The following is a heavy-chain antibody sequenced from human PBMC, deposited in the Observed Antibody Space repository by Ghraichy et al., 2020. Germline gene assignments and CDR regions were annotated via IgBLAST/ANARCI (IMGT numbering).Heavy chain of an antibody. Sequence: GGSLRLSCAASGFTFSTYWMHWVRQAPGKGLVWVSHINTDGSTTNYADSVKGRFTISRDNGKNTLYLQMNSLRAEDTAVYYCANSAGVIGYWGQGTLVTVSS. V-gene: IGHV3-74*01. CDR3: ANSAGVIGY. D-gene: IGHD3-16*02. CDR1: GFTFSTYW. CDR2: INTDGSTT. J-gene: IGHJ4*02.